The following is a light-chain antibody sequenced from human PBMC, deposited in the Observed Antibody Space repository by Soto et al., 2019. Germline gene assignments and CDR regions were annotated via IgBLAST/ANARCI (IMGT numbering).Light chain of an antibody. CDR3: QQRSNWHIT. J-gene: IGKJ5*01. V-gene: IGKV3D-20*02. Sequence: EIVLTQSPGTLSLSPGERATLSCRASQSVSSSYLAWYQQRPGQAPRLLIYGASSRATDIPDRFSGSGSGTDFTLTISRLEPEDFAVYYCQQRSNWHITFGQGTRLEIK. CDR2: GAS. CDR1: QSVSSSY.